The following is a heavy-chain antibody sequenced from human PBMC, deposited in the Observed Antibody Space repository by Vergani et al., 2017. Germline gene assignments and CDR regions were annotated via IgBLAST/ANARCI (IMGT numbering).Heavy chain of an antibody. CDR1: GGSFSGYY. V-gene: IGHV4-34*01. CDR3: ARRGGVGAKSGRLYYFDY. D-gene: IGHD1-26*01. CDR2: INHSGST. Sequence: QVQLQQWGAGLLKPSETLSLTCAVYGGSFSGYYWSWIRQPPGKGLEWIGEINHSGSTNYNPSLKCRVTISVDTSKNQFSLKLSSVTAADTAVYYCARRGGVGAKSGRLYYFDYWGQGTLVTVSS. J-gene: IGHJ4*02.